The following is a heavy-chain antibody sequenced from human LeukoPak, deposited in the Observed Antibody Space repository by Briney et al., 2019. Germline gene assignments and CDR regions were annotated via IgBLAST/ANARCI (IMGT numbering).Heavy chain of an antibody. CDR1: GFTFSSYG. D-gene: IGHD5-18*01. J-gene: IGHJ4*02. V-gene: IGHV3-30*03. CDR2: ISYDGSNK. Sequence: GGSLRLSCAASGFTFSSYGMPWVRQAPGKGLEWVAVISYDGSNKYYADSVKGRFTISRDNSKNTLYLQMNSLRSEDTAVYYCAVTAMVPYWGQGTLVTVSS. CDR3: AVTAMVPY.